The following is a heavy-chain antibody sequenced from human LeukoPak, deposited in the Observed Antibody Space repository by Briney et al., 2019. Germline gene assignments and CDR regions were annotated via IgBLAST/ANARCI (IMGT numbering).Heavy chain of an antibody. J-gene: IGHJ4*02. CDR3: ARATMVRGVIRSYSYYFDY. D-gene: IGHD3-10*01. V-gene: IGHV1-2*02. CDR1: GYTFTGYY. Sequence: ASVKVSCKASGYTFTGYYMHWVRQAPGQGLEWMGWINPNSGGTNYAQKFQGRVTTTRDTSISTAYMELSRLRSDDTAVYYCARATMVRGVIRSYSYYFDYWGQGTLVTVSS. CDR2: INPNSGGT.